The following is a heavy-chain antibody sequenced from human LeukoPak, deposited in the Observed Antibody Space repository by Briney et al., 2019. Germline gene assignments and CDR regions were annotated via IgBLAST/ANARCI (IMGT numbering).Heavy chain of an antibody. CDR2: INPNSGGT. D-gene: IGHD6-19*01. J-gene: IGHJ6*02. CDR3: AHLIGAVAVHYYYYGMDV. Sequence: GASVKVSCKASGYTFTGYYMHWVRQAPGQGLEWMGWINPNSGGTNYAQKFQGRVTMTRDTSISTAYMELSRLRSDDTAVYYCAHLIGAVAVHYYYYGMDVWGQGTTVTVSS. CDR1: GYTFTGYY. V-gene: IGHV1-2*02.